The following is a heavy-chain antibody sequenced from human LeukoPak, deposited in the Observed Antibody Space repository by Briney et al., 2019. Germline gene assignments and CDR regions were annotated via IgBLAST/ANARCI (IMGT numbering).Heavy chain of an antibody. CDR2: INAGNGNT. CDR1: GYTFTSYA. Sequence: ASVKVSCKASGYTFTSYAMHWVRQAPGQRLEWMGWINAGNGNTKYSQKFQGRVTITRDTSASTAYMELSSLRSEDTAVYYCARDLPGYCSGGSCYGFGDDAFDIWGQGTMVTVSS. D-gene: IGHD2-15*01. J-gene: IGHJ3*02. CDR3: ARDLPGYCSGGSCYGFGDDAFDI. V-gene: IGHV1-3*01.